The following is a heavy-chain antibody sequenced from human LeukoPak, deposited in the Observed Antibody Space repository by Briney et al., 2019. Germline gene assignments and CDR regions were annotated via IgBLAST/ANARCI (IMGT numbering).Heavy chain of an antibody. CDR3: ATRVVVAATPDAEYFQH. V-gene: IGHV4-39*01. D-gene: IGHD2-15*01. J-gene: IGHJ1*01. CDR1: GGSISSSSYY. Sequence: SETLSLTCTVSGGSISSSSYYWGWIRQPPGKGLEWIGSIYYSGSTYYNPSLKSRVTISVDTSKNQSSLKLSSVTAADTAVYYCATRVVVAATPDAEYFQHWGQGTLVTVSS. CDR2: IYYSGST.